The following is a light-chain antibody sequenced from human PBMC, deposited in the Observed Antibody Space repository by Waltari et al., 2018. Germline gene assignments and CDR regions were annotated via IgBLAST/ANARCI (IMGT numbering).Light chain of an antibody. V-gene: IGKV4-1*01. Sequence: DIVMTQSPDSLAVSLGERPTINCKSSQSVLYSSNNKNYLAWYQQKPGQPPKLLIYWASTRESGVPDRVSGSGSGTEFTLTISSLQAEDVAVYYCQQYYSTPPTFGPGTKVDSK. CDR2: WAS. J-gene: IGKJ3*01. CDR3: QQYYSTPPT. CDR1: QSVLYSSNNKNY.